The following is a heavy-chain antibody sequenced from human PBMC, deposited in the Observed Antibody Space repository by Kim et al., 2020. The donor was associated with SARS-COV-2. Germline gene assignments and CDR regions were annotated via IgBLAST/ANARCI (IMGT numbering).Heavy chain of an antibody. CDR2: NT. V-gene: IGHV1-18*01. Sequence: NTNYAQKVQGRVTMTTDTSTSTAYMELRSLRSDDTAVYYCARGDDYGDYWGQGTLVTVSS. J-gene: IGHJ4*02. CDR3: ARGDDYGDY.